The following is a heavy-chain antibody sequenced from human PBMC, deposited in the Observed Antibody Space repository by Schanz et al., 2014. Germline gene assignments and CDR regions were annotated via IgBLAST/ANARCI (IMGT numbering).Heavy chain of an antibody. CDR2: IHHSGRI. J-gene: IGHJ6*02. V-gene: IGHV4-34*01. D-gene: IGHD3-3*02. CDR3: ARHLVNAYGMDV. CDR1: GGPFSGYF. Sequence: QVQLQQWGAGLLKPSETLSLTCAVYGGPFSGYFWSWIRQSPGKGLQWIGEIHHSGRIIYNPSLRRGVPFSMAPSKNQVALKVTSVTAADTAVYYCARHLVNAYGMDVWGQGTAVTVSS.